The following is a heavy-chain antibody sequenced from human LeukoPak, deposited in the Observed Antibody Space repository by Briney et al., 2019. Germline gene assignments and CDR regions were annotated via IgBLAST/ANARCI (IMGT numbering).Heavy chain of an antibody. J-gene: IGHJ4*02. CDR3: ARWYDILTGYWN. Sequence: SETLSLTCAVYGGSFSGYYWSWIRQPPGKGLEWIGEINHSGSTNYNPSLKSRVTISVDTSKNQFSLKLSSVTAADTAVYYCARWYDILTGYWNWGQGTLVTVSS. V-gene: IGHV4-34*01. CDR1: GGSFSGYY. CDR2: INHSGST. D-gene: IGHD3-9*01.